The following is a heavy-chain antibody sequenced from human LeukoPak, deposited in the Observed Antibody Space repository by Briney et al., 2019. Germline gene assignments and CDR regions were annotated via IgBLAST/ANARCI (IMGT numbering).Heavy chain of an antibody. J-gene: IGHJ4*02. CDR2: ISAYNGNT. V-gene: IGHV1-18*01. Sequence: ASVTVSCKASGYTFTSYGISWVRQAPGQGLEWLGWISAYNGNTKYAQKLQDRVTMTTDTSTTTAYMEVRSLTSDDPAVYYCARGSAMAQKQLVRHFDSWGQGTLVIVSS. CDR3: ARGSAMAQKQLVRHFDS. CDR1: GYTFTSYG. D-gene: IGHD6-6*01.